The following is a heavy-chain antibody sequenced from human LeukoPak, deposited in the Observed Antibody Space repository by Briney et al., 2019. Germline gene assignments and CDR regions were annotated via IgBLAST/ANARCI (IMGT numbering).Heavy chain of an antibody. J-gene: IGHJ4*02. CDR1: GGSISSYY. CDR2: VFNSGST. Sequence: SETLSLTCTVSGGSISSYYWSWIRQPPGKGLEWIGYVFNSGSTNHNPSPKSRVTISVDTSKNQFSLKLSSVTAADTAVYYCAREAGWGILPGYLPRPAPFFDYCGQGTLVTVSS. V-gene: IGHV4-59*12. D-gene: IGHD3-9*01. CDR3: AREAGWGILPGYLPRPAPFFDY.